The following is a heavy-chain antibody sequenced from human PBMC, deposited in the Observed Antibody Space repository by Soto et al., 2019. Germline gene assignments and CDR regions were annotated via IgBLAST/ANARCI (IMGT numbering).Heavy chain of an antibody. V-gene: IGHV3-33*01. CDR3: ARAGGPGSYCGGDCYHDAFDI. CDR1: GFTFSSYG. D-gene: IGHD2-21*02. CDR2: IWYDGSNK. J-gene: IGHJ3*02. Sequence: GGSLRLSCAASGFTFSSYGMHWVRQAPGKGLEWVAVIWYDGSNKYYADSVKGRFTISRDNSKNTLYLQMNSLRAEDTAVYYCARAGGPGSYCGGDCYHDAFDIWGQGTMVTVSS.